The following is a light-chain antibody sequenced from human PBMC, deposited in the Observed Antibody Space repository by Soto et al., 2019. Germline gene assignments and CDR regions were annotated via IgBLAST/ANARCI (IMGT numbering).Light chain of an antibody. Sequence: IVLTQSPATLSLSPGERATLSCRASQSVSSYLAWYQQKPGQAPRLLIYEASNRATGIPARFSGSGSGTDFTLTISSLEPEDFAVYYCQQRSNWPGTFGGGTKVEIK. CDR1: QSVSSY. J-gene: IGKJ4*01. CDR3: QQRSNWPGT. V-gene: IGKV3-11*01. CDR2: EAS.